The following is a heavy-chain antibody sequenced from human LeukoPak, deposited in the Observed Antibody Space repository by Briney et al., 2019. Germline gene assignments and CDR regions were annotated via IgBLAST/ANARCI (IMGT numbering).Heavy chain of an antibody. CDR1: GFTFSSYW. CDR2: INTDGSST. J-gene: IGHJ4*02. V-gene: IGHV3-74*01. CDR3: ARGAGSGSYYDFDD. Sequence: GGSLRLACAASGFTFSSYWMHWVRQAPGKGLVWVSRINTDGSSTTYADSVKGRFTISRDNAQNTLYLQMNSLRGEDTAVYYCARGAGSGSYYDFDDWGQGTLVTVSS. D-gene: IGHD3-10*01.